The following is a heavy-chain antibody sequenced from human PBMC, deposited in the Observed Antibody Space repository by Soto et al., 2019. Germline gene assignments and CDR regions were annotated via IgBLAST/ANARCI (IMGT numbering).Heavy chain of an antibody. V-gene: IGHV4-31*03. Sequence: QVQLQESGPGLVEPSQTLSLTCTVSGGSISSGGYYWTWIRQHPGKGLEWIGFIYYSGSTYYNPSLKSRVTISVDTSKKQFSLKLTSVTAADTAVYYCARGDDCLSTTCYTYYYYYGMDVWGQGTTVTVSS. CDR3: ARGDDCLSTTCYTYYYYYGMDV. D-gene: IGHD2-2*01. CDR2: IYYSGST. J-gene: IGHJ6*02. CDR1: GGSISSGGYY.